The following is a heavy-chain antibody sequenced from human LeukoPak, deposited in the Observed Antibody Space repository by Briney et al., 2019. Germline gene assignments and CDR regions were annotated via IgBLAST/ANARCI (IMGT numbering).Heavy chain of an antibody. V-gene: IGHV1-2*02. CDR3: AREDGSFDY. D-gene: IGHD5-24*01. CDR1: GYTFTGYY. CDR2: INPISGGT. Sequence: VASVKVSCKASGYTFTGYYMHWVRQAPGQGLEWMGWINPISGGTNYAEKFQGRVTTTRDTSINTAYMEVTRLTSDDTAVYYCAREDGSFDYWGQGTLVIVSS. J-gene: IGHJ4*02.